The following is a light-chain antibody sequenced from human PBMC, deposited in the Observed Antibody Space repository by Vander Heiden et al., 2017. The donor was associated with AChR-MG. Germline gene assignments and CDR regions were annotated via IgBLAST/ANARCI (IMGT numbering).Light chain of an antibody. CDR2: GAS. Sequence: EIVMTQSPATLSVSPGERATLSCRASQSVSSNIAWYQQKPGQAPRLLIYGASTRATGIPAGFSGSGSGTEFTLTISSLQSDSFAVYYCQQYNHWPATFGQGTKVEIK. CDR1: QSVSSN. CDR3: QQYNHWPAT. J-gene: IGKJ1*01. V-gene: IGKV3-15*01.